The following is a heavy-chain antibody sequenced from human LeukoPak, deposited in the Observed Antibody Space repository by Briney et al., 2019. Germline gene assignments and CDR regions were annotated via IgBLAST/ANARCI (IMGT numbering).Heavy chain of an antibody. Sequence: PSGTLSLTCAVSGGSISSSNWWSWVRQPPGKGLEWIGEIYHSGSTNYNPSLKSRVTISVDKSKNQFSLKLSSVTAADTAVYYCARTYYYDSSGFDYWGQGTLVTVSS. D-gene: IGHD3-22*01. V-gene: IGHV4-4*02. CDR3: ARTYYYDSSGFDY. CDR1: GGSISSSNW. CDR2: IYHSGST. J-gene: IGHJ4*02.